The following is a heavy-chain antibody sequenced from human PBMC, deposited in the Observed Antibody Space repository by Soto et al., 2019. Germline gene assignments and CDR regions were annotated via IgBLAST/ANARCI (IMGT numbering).Heavy chain of an antibody. CDR1: GYTFTSCG. CDR2: ISAYNGNT. J-gene: IGHJ4*02. D-gene: IGHD3-9*01. V-gene: IGHV1-18*01. CDR3: ARSMYYDIMTGYYFDS. Sequence: QVQLVQSGAEVKKPGASVKVSCKASGYTFTSCGISWVRQAPGQGLEWMGWISAYNGNTNFARKFQDRVTMTADTSTSTAYMELRSLRSDDTAVFYCARSMYYDIMTGYYFDSWGQGTLVTVSS.